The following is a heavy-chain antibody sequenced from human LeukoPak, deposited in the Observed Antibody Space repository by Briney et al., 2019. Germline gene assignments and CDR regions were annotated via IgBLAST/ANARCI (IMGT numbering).Heavy chain of an antibody. CDR3: ARVPYSGSYSGWFDP. D-gene: IGHD1-26*01. V-gene: IGHV3-9*01. Sequence: PGGSLRLSCAASGFTFDDYAMHWVRQAPGKGLEWVSGISWNSGSIGYADSVKGRFTISRDNAKNSLYQQMNSLRAEDTAVYYCARVPYSGSYSGWFDPWGQGTLVTVSS. CDR2: ISWNSGSI. CDR1: GFTFDDYA. J-gene: IGHJ5*02.